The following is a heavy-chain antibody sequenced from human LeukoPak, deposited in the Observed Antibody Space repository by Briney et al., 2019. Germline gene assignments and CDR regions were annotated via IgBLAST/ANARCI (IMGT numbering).Heavy chain of an antibody. CDR3: ARVRAAITVDAFDI. D-gene: IGHD6-13*01. J-gene: IGHJ3*02. CDR1: GFTFSSYG. V-gene: IGHV3-30*03. CDR2: ISYDGSNK. Sequence: GGSLRLSCAASGFTFSSYGMHWVRQAPGKGLEWVAVISYDGSNKYYADSVKGRFTISRDNSKNTLYLQMNSLRAEDTAVYYCARVRAAITVDAFDIWGQGTMVTVSS.